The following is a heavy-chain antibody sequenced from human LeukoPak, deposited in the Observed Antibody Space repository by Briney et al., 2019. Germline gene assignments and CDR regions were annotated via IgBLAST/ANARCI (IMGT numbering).Heavy chain of an antibody. CDR3: VRLLDIDY. J-gene: IGHJ4*02. V-gene: IGHV3-74*01. CDR1: GFTFRNYW. Sequence: GGSLRLSCAASGFTFRNYWMHCVRQAPGKARVWVSRISRDGATKHYAGSVKGRFTISRDNAKNMVYLQMDSLSAEDTAVYYCVRLLDIDYWGQGTLVTVSS. CDR2: ISRDGATK. D-gene: IGHD1-1*01.